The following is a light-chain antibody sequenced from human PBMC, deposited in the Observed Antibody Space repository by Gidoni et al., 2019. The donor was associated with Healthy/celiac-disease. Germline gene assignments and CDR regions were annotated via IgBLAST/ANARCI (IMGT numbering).Light chain of an antibody. CDR1: QSVSSY. CDR2: DAS. V-gene: IGKV3-11*01. J-gene: IGKJ4*01. CDR3: QQRSNWPPLT. Sequence: EIVLTLSPATLSLSPGERATLSCRASQSVSSYLAWYQQKPGQAPRLLIYDASNRATGIPARVSGSGSGTDFTLTISSLETEDFAVYYCQQRSNWPPLTFGGGTKVEIK.